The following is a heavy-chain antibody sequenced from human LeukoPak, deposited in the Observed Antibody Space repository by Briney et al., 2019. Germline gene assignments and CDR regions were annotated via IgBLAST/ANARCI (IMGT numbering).Heavy chain of an antibody. Sequence: GSLRLSCAASGFTFSSYAMSWVRQPPGKGLEWIGSIYYSGTTYYNPSLKSRVTISVDTSKNYFSLKLTSVTAADTALYYCARQRGYCSGGTCYRTPHFDYWGQGILVTVSS. CDR2: IYYSGTT. CDR3: ARQRGYCSGGTCYRTPHFDY. J-gene: IGHJ4*02. CDR1: GFTFSSYA. D-gene: IGHD2-15*01. V-gene: IGHV4-39*01.